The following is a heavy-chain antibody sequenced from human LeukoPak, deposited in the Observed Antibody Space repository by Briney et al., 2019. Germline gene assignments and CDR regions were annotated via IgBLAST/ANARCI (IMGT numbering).Heavy chain of an antibody. Sequence: ASVKVSCKASGYTFTSYAMNWVRQAPGQGLEWMGWINTNTGNPTYAQGFTGRFVFSLDTSVSTAYLQISSLKAEDTAVYYCARTTWFGDPQGGDYWGQGTLVTVSS. J-gene: IGHJ4*02. CDR3: ARTTWFGDPQGGDY. V-gene: IGHV7-4-1*02. CDR1: GYTFTSYA. CDR2: INTNTGNP. D-gene: IGHD3-10*01.